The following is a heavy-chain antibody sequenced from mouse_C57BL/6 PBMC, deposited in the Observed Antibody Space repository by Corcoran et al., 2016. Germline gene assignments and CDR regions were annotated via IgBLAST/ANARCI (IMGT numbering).Heavy chain of an antibody. CDR3: ARYYEGGY. J-gene: IGHJ2*01. V-gene: IGHV3-6*01. Sequence: DVQLQESGPGLVKPSQSLSLTCSVTGYSITSGYYWNWIRQFPGNKLEWMGYISYDGSNNYNPSLKNRISITRDTSKNQFFLKLNSVTTEDTATYYCARYYEGGYWGQGTTLTVSS. CDR1: GYSITSGYY. D-gene: IGHD2-4*01. CDR2: ISYDGSN.